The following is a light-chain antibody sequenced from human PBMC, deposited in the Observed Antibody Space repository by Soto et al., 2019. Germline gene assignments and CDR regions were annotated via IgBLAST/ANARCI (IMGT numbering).Light chain of an antibody. J-gene: IGLJ1*01. CDR2: EVT. CDR1: SSDVGGYDY. V-gene: IGLV2-8*01. Sequence: QSALTQPTSASGSPGQSVTISCTGTSSDVGGYDYVSWYQQRPGKAPKLLIHEVTKRPSGVPDRFSGSKSGNTASLTVSGLQAEDEAEYYCSSYAGRTLYVFGTGTKLTVL. CDR3: SSYAGRTLYV.